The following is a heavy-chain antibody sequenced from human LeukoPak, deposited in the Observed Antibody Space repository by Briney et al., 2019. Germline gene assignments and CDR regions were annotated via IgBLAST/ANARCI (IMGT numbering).Heavy chain of an antibody. V-gene: IGHV3-23*01. CDR2: ISGSGGST. D-gene: IGHD5-12*01. J-gene: IGHJ4*02. Sequence: GASLRLSCAASGFTFSSYAMSWVRKAPGKGLEWVSAISGSGGSTYYADSVKGRFTISRDNSKNTLFLQMNSLRAEDTAVYYCAKDREGLSSGYDLEYFDYWGQGTLVTVSS. CDR1: GFTFSSYA. CDR3: AKDREGLSSGYDLEYFDY.